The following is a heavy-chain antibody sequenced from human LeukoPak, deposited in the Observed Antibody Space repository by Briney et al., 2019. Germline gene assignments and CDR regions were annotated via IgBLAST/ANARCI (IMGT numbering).Heavy chain of an antibody. D-gene: IGHD2-2*01. CDR3: ARVTGGIVVVPAAIPGGWFDP. V-gene: IGHV4-30-2*01. J-gene: IGHJ5*02. Sequence: SETLSLTCTVSGGSISSGGYYWSWIRQPPGKGLEWIGYIYHSGSTYYNPSLKSRVTISVDRSKNQFSLKLSSVTAADTAVYYCARVTGGIVVVPAAIPGGWFDPWGQGTLVTVSS. CDR2: IYHSGST. CDR1: GGSISSGGYY.